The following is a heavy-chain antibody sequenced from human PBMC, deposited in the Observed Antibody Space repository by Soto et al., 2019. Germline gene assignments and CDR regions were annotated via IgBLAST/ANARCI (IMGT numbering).Heavy chain of an antibody. CDR1: GGSFSGPY. Sequence: QVQLLESGPGLVKPSETLSLTCTVSGGSFSGPYWGWIRQPPGKGLEWIGYIHYSGITNFDPSLRSRVXXXXDXXXXXXXXXXXXXXXAXTXIYYCARMEGTRIYFXDYWGPGSLVTV. J-gene: IGHJ4*02. CDR2: IHYSGIT. V-gene: IGHV4-59*11. CDR3: ARMEGTRIYFXDY. D-gene: IGHD3-10*01.